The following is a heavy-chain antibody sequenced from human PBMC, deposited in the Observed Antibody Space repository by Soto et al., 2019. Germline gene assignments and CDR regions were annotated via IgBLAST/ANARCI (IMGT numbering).Heavy chain of an antibody. J-gene: IGHJ4*02. V-gene: IGHV1-8*01. CDR1: GYTFTSDD. CDR3: ARDRDYYDSSGSNPFDY. CDR2: TNPNSGNT. D-gene: IGHD3-22*01. Sequence: GASVKVSCKASGYTFTSDDINWVRQATGQGLEWIGWTNPNSGNTGYAQKFQGRVTMTRDTSIDTAYMELRSLRSDDTAVYYCARDRDYYDSSGSNPFDYWGQGTLVTVSS.